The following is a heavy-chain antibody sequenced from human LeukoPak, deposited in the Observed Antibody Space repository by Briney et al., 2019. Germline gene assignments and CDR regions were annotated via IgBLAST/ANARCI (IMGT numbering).Heavy chain of an antibody. Sequence: SETLSLTCAVYGGSFSGYYWSWIRQPPGKGLEWIGEINHSGSTNYNPSLKSRVTISVDTSKNQFSLKLSSATAADAAVYYCARHNSGWYGVDYWGQGTLVTVSS. D-gene: IGHD6-19*01. V-gene: IGHV4-34*01. CDR2: INHSGST. CDR3: ARHNSGWYGVDY. J-gene: IGHJ4*02. CDR1: GGSFSGYY.